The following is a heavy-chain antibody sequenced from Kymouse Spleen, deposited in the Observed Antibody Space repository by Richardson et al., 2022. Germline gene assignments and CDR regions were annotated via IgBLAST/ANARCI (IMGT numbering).Heavy chain of an antibody. J-gene: IGHJ6*02. Sequence: EVQLVESGGGLVQPGGSLKLSCAASGFTFSGSAMHWVRQASGKGLEWVGRIRSKANSYATAYAASVKGRFTISRDDSKNTAYLQMNSLKTEDTAVYYCTRQDVLRYFDWLPHYYYYGMDVWGQGTTVTVSS. V-gene: IGHV3-73*02. CDR2: IRSKANSYAT. CDR3: TRQDVLRYFDWLPHYYYYGMDV. CDR1: GFTFSGSA. D-gene: IGHD3-9*01.